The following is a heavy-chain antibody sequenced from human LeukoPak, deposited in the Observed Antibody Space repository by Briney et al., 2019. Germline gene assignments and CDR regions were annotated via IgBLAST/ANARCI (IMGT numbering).Heavy chain of an antibody. J-gene: IGHJ3*02. Sequence: PSETLSLTCIVSVGSIRNYYWSWIRQPPEKGLEWIGNIHISGGTNYNPSLKSRVTMSVDTSKNEFSLKLRSLIVADTAVYYCARSYDTSGYYHAFDIWGQGTMVTVSS. CDR1: VGSIRNYY. CDR2: IHISGGT. CDR3: ARSYDTSGYYHAFDI. D-gene: IGHD3-22*01. V-gene: IGHV4-4*09.